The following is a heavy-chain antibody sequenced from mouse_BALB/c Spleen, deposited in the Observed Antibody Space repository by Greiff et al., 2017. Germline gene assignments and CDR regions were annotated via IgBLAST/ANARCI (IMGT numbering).Heavy chain of an antibody. CDR1: GFSLTSYG. CDR2: IWAGGST. V-gene: IGHV2-9*02. CDR3: ARDYYGSSYYAMDY. D-gene: IGHD1-1*01. J-gene: IGHJ4*01. Sequence: VMLVESGPGLVAPSQSLSITCPVSGFSLTSYGVHWVRQPPGKGLEWLGVIWAGGSTNYNSALMSRLSISKDNSKSQVFLKMNSLQTDDTAMYYCARDYYGSSYYAMDYWGQGTSVTVSS.